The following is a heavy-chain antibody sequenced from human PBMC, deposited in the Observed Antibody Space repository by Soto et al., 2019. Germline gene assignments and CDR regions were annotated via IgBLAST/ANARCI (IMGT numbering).Heavy chain of an antibody. D-gene: IGHD2-2*02. V-gene: IGHV3-74*03. J-gene: IGHJ6*02. CDR2: LHSDGRTT. CDR3: ARQLPTAIRGGYYYSYGMDV. CDR1: GSIFSSYW. Sequence: EVQLVESGGGLVQPGGSLRLSCAASGSIFSSYWMNWVRQAPGKGLVWVSRLHSDGRTTTYADSVKGRFTISRDNAKNTLYLQINSLRAEDTAVYYCARQLPTAIRGGYYYSYGMDVWGQGTTVTVSS.